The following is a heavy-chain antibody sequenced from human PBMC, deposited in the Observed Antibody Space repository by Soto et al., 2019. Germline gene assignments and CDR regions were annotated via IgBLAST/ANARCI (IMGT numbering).Heavy chain of an antibody. D-gene: IGHD2-2*01. CDR3: ARRRHCSSTSCSPYYYYGMDV. CDR1: GGTFSSYA. Sequence: QVQLVQSGAEVKKPGSSVKVSCKASGGTFSSYAISWVRQAPGQGLEWMGGIIPIFGTANYAQKFQGRVTITADESTSTAYLELSSLRSEDTAVDYCARRRHCSSTSCSPYYYYGMDVWGQGTTVTVSS. J-gene: IGHJ6*02. V-gene: IGHV1-69*01. CDR2: IIPIFGTA.